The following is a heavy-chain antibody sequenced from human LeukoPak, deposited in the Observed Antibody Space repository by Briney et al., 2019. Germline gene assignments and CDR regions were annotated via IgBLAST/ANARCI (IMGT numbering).Heavy chain of an antibody. CDR3: ARSGGYSSPLGY. V-gene: IGHV4-59*08. D-gene: IGHD6-13*01. J-gene: IGHJ4*02. Sequence: PSETLSLTCTVSGGSISSYYWSWIRQPPGKGLEWIGYIYYSGSTNYNPSLKSRVTISVDTSKNQFSLKLSSVTAADTAVYYCARSGGYSSPLGYWGQGTLVTVSS. CDR1: GGSISSYY. CDR2: IYYSGST.